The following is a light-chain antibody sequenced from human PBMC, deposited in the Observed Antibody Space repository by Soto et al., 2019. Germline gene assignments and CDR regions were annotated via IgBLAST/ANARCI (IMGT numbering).Light chain of an antibody. J-gene: IGLJ1*01. Sequence: QSVLTQPASVSGSPGQSITISCTGTSSDVGGYNYVSWYQQQPGRAPKLMISDVSNRPSGVSIRFSGSKSGNTASLTISGLQAGDEADYYCNSYSSSTTLYLFGTGTKVTVL. CDR1: SSDVGGYNY. V-gene: IGLV2-14*01. CDR3: NSYSSSTTLYL. CDR2: DVS.